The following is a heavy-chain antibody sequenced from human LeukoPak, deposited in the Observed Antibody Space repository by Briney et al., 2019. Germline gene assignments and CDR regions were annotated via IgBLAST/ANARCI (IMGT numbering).Heavy chain of an antibody. CDR1: GFTFRGSA. CDR2: IRSKANSYAT. V-gene: IGHV3-73*01. Sequence: GGSLKLFCAASGFTFRGSAMHWVRQASGKGLEWVGRIRSKANSYATAYAASVKGRFTISRDDSKNTAYLQMNSLKTEDTAVYYCTSPTAMVIVWGQGTLVTVTS. CDR3: TSPTAMVIV. J-gene: IGHJ4*02. D-gene: IGHD5-18*01.